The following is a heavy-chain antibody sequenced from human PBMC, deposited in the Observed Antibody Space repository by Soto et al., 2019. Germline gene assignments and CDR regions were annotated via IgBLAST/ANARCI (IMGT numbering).Heavy chain of an antibody. CDR2: ISGSGSNP. CDR3: AKDQRLLVAAAGTFSDY. V-gene: IGHV3-23*01. Sequence: PGGSLRLSCAASGFTFSSYAMSWVRQAPGQGLEWVSAISGSGSNPYYADSVKGRFTISRDNSKNTLYLQMNSLRAEDTAVYYCAKDQRLLVAAAGTFSDYWGQGTLVTVSS. J-gene: IGHJ4*02. CDR1: GFTFSSYA. D-gene: IGHD6-13*01.